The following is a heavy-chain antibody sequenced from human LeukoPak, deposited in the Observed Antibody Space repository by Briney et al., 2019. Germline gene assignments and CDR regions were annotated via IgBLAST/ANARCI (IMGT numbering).Heavy chain of an antibody. J-gene: IGHJ4*02. CDR3: ARNRYYGSGSSTKLLFDY. Sequence: SETLSLTCTVSDYSVGSGYYWGWIRQPPGKGLEWIGSIYHGGSTYYNPSLKSRVTISVDTSKNQFSLKLSSVTAADTAVYYCARNRYYGSGSSTKLLFDYWGQGTLVTVSS. D-gene: IGHD3-10*01. V-gene: IGHV4-38-2*02. CDR1: DYSVGSGYY. CDR2: IYHGGST.